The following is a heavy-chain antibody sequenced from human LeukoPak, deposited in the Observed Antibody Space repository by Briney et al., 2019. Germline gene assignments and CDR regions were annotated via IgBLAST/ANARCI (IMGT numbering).Heavy chain of an antibody. Sequence: PGGSLRLSCAASGXTFNSYEMSWVRQAPGRGPEWVSYISSSGNTIYYADSVRGRFTISRDNAKNSLYLQMNSLRVEDTAVYFCARGPYDFWGQGTLVTVSS. CDR3: ARGPYDF. CDR2: ISSSGNTI. CDR1: GXTFNSYE. V-gene: IGHV3-48*03. J-gene: IGHJ4*02.